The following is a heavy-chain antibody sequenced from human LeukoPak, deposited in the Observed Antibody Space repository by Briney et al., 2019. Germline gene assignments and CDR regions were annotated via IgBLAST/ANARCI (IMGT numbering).Heavy chain of an antibody. Sequence: GGSLRLSCAGSGFTFSSYAMSWVRQSPGKGLEWVSAISDSGDGTYYADSVRARFTISRDNSMNTVDLRMSSLRAEDTAIYYCVREVSGWPNNWFDPGAREPWSPSPQ. V-gene: IGHV3-23*01. CDR2: ISDSGDGT. D-gene: IGHD6-19*01. CDR3: VREVSGWPNNWFDP. J-gene: IGHJ5*02. CDR1: GFTFSSYA.